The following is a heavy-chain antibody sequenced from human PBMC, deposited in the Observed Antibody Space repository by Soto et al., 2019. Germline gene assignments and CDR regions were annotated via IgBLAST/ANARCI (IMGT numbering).Heavy chain of an antibody. Sequence: GGSLRLSCAASGFTFSSYAMHWVRQAPGKGLEWVAVISYDGSNKYYADSVKGRFTISRDNSKNTLYLQMNSLRAEDTAVYYCARDILVGYYDSSGYYFDLDYWGQGTLVTVSS. CDR1: GFTFSSYA. CDR2: ISYDGSNK. V-gene: IGHV3-30-3*01. D-gene: IGHD3-22*01. J-gene: IGHJ4*02. CDR3: ARDILVGYYDSSGYYFDLDY.